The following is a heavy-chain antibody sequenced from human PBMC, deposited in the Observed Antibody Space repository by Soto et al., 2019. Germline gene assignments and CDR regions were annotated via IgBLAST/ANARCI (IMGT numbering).Heavy chain of an antibody. J-gene: IGHJ6*02. CDR1: GFTFSSYA. D-gene: IGHD2-21*01. CDR3: ANNRVIPNYYYYGMDV. V-gene: IGHV3-23*01. Sequence: GGSLRLSCAASGFTFSSYAMSWVRQAPGKGLEWVSAISGSGGSTYYADSVKGRFTISRDNSKNTLYLQMNSLRAEDTAVYYGANNRVIPNYYYYGMDVWGQGTTVTVSS. CDR2: ISGSGGST.